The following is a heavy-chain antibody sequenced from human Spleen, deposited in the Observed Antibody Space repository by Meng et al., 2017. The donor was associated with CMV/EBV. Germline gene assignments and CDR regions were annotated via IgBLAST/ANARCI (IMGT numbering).Heavy chain of an antibody. CDR3: ARAKVIDCSSTSCYRKNWFDP. V-gene: IGHV4-34*01. CDR1: FSCFY. Sequence: FSCFYWSWIRQPPGKGLEWIGEINHSGSTNYNPSLKSRVTISVDTSKNQFSLKLSSVTAADTAVYYCARAKVIDCSSTSCYRKNWFDPWGQGTLVTVSS. D-gene: IGHD2-2*01. CDR2: INHSGST. J-gene: IGHJ5*02.